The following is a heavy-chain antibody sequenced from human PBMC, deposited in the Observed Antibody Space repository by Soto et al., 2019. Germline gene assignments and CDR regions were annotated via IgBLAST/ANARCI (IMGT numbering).Heavy chain of an antibody. V-gene: IGHV3-43*01. D-gene: IGHD3-10*01. CDR3: AKDMVRGVIITAGAFDI. J-gene: IGHJ3*02. CDR1: GFTFDDYT. CDR2: ISWDGGST. Sequence: EVQLVESGGVVVQPGGSLRLSCAASGFTFDDYTMHWVRQAPGKGLEWVSLISWDGGSTYYADSVKGRFTISRDNSKNSLYLQMNSLRTEDTALYYCAKDMVRGVIITAGAFDIWGQGTMVTVSS.